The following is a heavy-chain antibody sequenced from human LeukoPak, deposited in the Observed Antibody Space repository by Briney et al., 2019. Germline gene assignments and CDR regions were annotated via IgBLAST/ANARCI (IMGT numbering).Heavy chain of an antibody. Sequence: GGSLRLSCSVSGFTFSTYVMHWVRQAPGKELEYVSAVSSNGDNTYYADSVKGRFTISRDNSKNTLYLQMSSLRADDTAVYYCVRGTGYWGQGTLVTVSS. V-gene: IGHV3-64D*06. CDR1: GFTFSTYV. J-gene: IGHJ4*02. CDR3: VRGTGY. CDR2: VSSNGDNT.